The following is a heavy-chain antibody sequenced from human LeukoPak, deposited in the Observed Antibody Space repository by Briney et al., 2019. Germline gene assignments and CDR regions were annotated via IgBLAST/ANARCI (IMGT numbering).Heavy chain of an antibody. J-gene: IGHJ3*02. Sequence: ASVKVSCKVSGYTLTELPMHWVRQAPGKGLEWMGGFDPEDGETIYAQKFQGRVTMTEDTSTDTAYMELRSLRSEDTAVYYCATYPAIEAVAGPGAFDIWGQGTMVTVSS. D-gene: IGHD6-19*01. CDR3: ATYPAIEAVAGPGAFDI. CDR2: FDPEDGET. V-gene: IGHV1-24*01. CDR1: GYTLTELP.